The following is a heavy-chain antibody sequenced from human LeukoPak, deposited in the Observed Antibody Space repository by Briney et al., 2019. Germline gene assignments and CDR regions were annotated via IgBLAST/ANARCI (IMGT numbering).Heavy chain of an antibody. V-gene: IGHV1-2*02. CDR2: MNPNSGGT. CDR1: GYTFTGYY. D-gene: IGHD3-10*01. Sequence: ASVKVSCKASGYTFTGYYMHWVRQAPGQGLKWMGWMNPNSGGTNYAQKFQVRVTMTRDTSMSTAYMGLSRLRSDDTAVYYCAIDRYGPHAFDIWGQGTMVTVSS. J-gene: IGHJ3*02. CDR3: AIDRYGPHAFDI.